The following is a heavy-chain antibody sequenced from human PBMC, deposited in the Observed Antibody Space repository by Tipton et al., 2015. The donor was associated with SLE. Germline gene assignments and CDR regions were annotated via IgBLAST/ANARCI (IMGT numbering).Heavy chain of an antibody. CDR2: IYYSGST. D-gene: IGHD6-6*01. CDR3: ARVPQKWSGSSSHFDC. CDR1: DGSLSNYY. Sequence: LSLTCAVHDGSLSNYYWSWFRRPPGRGLEWIGYIYYSGSTYYNPSLKSRVTISVDTSKNQFSLKLSSVTAADTAVYYCARVPQKWSGSSSHFDCWGQGTLVTVSS. V-gene: IGHV4-34*09. J-gene: IGHJ4*02.